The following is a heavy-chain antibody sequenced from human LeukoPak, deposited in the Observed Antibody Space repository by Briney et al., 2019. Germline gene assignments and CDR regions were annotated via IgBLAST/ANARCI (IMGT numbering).Heavy chain of an antibody. J-gene: IGHJ4*02. Sequence: SETLSLTCTVSGGSISSSSSYWGWIRQPPGKGLEWIGSIYYSGSTYYNPSLESRVTISVDTSKNQFSLKLSSVTAADTAVYYCARHSPVGIFYFDYWGQGTLVTVSS. CDR2: IYYSGST. CDR3: ARHSPVGIFYFDY. CDR1: GGSISSSSSY. D-gene: IGHD1-26*01. V-gene: IGHV4-39*01.